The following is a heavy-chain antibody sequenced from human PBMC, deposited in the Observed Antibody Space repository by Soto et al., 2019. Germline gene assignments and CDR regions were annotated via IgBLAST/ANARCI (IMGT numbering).Heavy chain of an antibody. D-gene: IGHD1-26*01. J-gene: IGHJ4*02. V-gene: IGHV3-15*01. Sequence: LRLSCETSGFTFNNAWMTWVRQSPGKGLEWVGRIKSKTDGGTTDYAAPVKGRFTISRDDSKNMVDLQMSSLKTEDTAVYYCTTYSGAAFEYWGQGALVTVSS. CDR2: IKSKTDGGTT. CDR1: GFTFNNAW. CDR3: TTYSGAAFEY.